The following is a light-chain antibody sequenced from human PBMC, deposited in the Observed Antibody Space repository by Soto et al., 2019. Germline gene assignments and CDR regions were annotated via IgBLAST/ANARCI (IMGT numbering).Light chain of an antibody. CDR1: SSNIGAGYD. V-gene: IGLV1-40*01. Sequence: QSVLTQPPSVSGAPGQRVTISCTGNSSNIGAGYDVHWYQQLPGTAPKLLIYGNSNRPSGVPDRFSGSKSGTSASLAITGLQAEDEADYYCQSSDSSLNVFGTGTKLTVL. CDR2: GNS. J-gene: IGLJ1*01. CDR3: QSSDSSLNV.